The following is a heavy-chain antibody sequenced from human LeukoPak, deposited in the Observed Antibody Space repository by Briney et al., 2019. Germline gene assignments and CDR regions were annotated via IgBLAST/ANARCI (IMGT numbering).Heavy chain of an antibody. J-gene: IGHJ4*02. Sequence: ASVKVSCKASGYTFTSYDINWVRQATGQGLEWMGWMNPNSGNTGYAQKFQGRVTITRNTSISTTYMELSSLRSEDTAVYYCARVDSSGWSVDYWGQGTLVTVSS. CDR2: MNPNSGNT. V-gene: IGHV1-8*03. CDR1: GYTFTSYD. CDR3: ARVDSSGWSVDY. D-gene: IGHD6-19*01.